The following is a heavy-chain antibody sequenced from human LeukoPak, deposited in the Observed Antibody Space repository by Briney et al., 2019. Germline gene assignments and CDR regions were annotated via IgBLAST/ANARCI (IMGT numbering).Heavy chain of an antibody. D-gene: IGHD3-22*01. CDR1: GGSISSGGYY. Sequence: ETLSLTCTVSGGSISSGGYYWSWIRQPPGKGLEWIGEINDSGSTNYNPSLNSRVTLSVDTSKNQFSLKLSSVTAADTAVYYCARSSGYYHYYFNLWGQGALVTVSS. CDR3: ARSSGYYHYYFNL. J-gene: IGHJ4*02. V-gene: IGHV4-39*01. CDR2: INDSGST.